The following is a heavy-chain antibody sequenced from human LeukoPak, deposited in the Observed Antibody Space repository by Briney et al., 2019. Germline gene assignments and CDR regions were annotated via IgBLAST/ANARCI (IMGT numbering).Heavy chain of an antibody. Sequence: GGSLRLSCGGSGFTFSSYAMSWVRQAPGKGLEWVSSISSSSSYIYYADSVKGRFTISRDNAKNSLYLQMNSLRAEDTAVYYCARTTVAHFDYWGQGTLVTVSS. CDR2: ISSSSSYI. V-gene: IGHV3-21*01. CDR1: GFTFSSYA. J-gene: IGHJ4*02. CDR3: ARTTVAHFDY. D-gene: IGHD4-23*01.